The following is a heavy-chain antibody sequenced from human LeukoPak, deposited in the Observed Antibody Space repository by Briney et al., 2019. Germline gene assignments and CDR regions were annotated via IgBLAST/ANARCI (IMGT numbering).Heavy chain of an antibody. Sequence: SETLSLTCTVSGVSIRSYYWSWIRQPPGKGLEWIGYIYYSGSTKYNPPLKSRVTISVDTSKNQISLKLSSVTAADTAVYYCARLSDDGGGFGFDIWGQGTMVIVSS. CDR3: ARLSDDGGGFGFDI. CDR1: GVSIRSYY. CDR2: IYYSGST. V-gene: IGHV4-59*01. J-gene: IGHJ3*02. D-gene: IGHD3-22*01.